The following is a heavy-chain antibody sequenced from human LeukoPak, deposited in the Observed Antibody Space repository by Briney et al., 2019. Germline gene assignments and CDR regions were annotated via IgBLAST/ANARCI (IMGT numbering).Heavy chain of an antibody. V-gene: IGHV4-38-2*02. CDR2: IYHSGST. Sequence: SETLSLTCTVSGYSISSGYYWGWIRQPPGKGLEWIGSIYHSGSTYYNPSLKSRVTISVDTSKNQFSLKLSSVTAADTAVYYCARDYGGNDGDYWGRGTLVTVSS. J-gene: IGHJ4*02. CDR3: ARDYGGNDGDY. D-gene: IGHD4-23*01. CDR1: GYSISSGYY.